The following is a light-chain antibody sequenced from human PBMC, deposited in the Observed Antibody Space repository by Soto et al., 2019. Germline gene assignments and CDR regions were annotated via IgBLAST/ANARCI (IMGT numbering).Light chain of an antibody. CDR2: DVG. Sequence: QSVLTQPASVSGSPGQSITISCTGTSSDVGGYNYVSWYQQHPGKAPKVMIYDVGNRPSGVSNRFSGSKSGNTASLTISGLQVEDEADYYCSSYTSSSTRVVFGGGTQLTVL. J-gene: IGLJ3*02. CDR3: SSYTSSSTRVV. CDR1: SSDVGGYNY. V-gene: IGLV2-14*03.